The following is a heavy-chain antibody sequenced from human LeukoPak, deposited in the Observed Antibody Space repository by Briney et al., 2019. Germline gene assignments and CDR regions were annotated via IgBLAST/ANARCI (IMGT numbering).Heavy chain of an antibody. J-gene: IGHJ4*02. Sequence: EEPLKIACKGPVYSFSTYGIAWLRQIHVKGLEWTLLIYPRDALTTYSPSFHGPETISVDKSTSTAYLQWSSLKASDTAMYYCARHLSSITSCPNYWGRGTLVTVSS. CDR1: VYSFSTYG. D-gene: IGHD2-2*01. V-gene: IGHV5-51*01. CDR3: ARHLSSITSCPNY. CDR2: IYPRDALT.